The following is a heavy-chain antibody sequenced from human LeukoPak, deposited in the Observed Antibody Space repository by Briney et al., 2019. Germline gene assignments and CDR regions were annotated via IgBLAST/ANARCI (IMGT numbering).Heavy chain of an antibody. J-gene: IGHJ3*02. CDR2: ITSRGSTK. CDR1: GFTFSNYE. V-gene: IGHV3-48*03. CDR3: ATKDSSGYIDAFDI. Sequence: AGGSLRLSCAASGFTFSNYEMNWVRQAPGKGLEWVSYITSRGSTKHYADSLKGRFTISRDNAKNSLYLQMNSLRAEDTAVYYCATKDSSGYIDAFDIWGQGTMVTVSS. D-gene: IGHD3-22*01.